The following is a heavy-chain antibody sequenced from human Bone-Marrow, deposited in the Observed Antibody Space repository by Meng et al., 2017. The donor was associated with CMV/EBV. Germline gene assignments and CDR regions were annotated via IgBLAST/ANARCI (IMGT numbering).Heavy chain of an antibody. J-gene: IGHJ6*02. D-gene: IGHD1-7*01. V-gene: IGHV3-21*01. CDR2: ISSSSSYI. CDR1: GFTFSSYA. CDR3: ARDANWNSGYYYYGMDV. Sequence: GESLKISCASSGFTFSSYAMHWVRQAPGKGLEWVSSISSSSSYIYYADSVKGRFTISRDNAKNSLYLQMNSLRAEDTAVYYCARDANWNSGYYYYGMDVCGQGTTVTVSS.